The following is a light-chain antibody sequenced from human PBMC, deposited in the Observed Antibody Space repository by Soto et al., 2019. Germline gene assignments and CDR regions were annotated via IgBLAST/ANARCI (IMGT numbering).Light chain of an antibody. J-gene: IGLJ1*01. CDR3: KSYAGSNTYV. CDR1: RNDIGVYDF. V-gene: IGLV2-8*01. Sequence: QSALTQPPSASGSPGQSVTISCTGTRNDIGVYDFVSWYQHPPGKAPRLIIYEVVPRPSGVPDRFCGSKSGNTASLTVSGLQAADEADYFCKSYAGSNTYVFGSGTKVTVL. CDR2: EVV.